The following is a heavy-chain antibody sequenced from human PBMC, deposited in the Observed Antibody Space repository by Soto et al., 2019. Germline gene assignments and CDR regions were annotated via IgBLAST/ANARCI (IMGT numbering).Heavy chain of an antibody. CDR3: ARDRGSIAAAAALGY. J-gene: IGHJ4*02. V-gene: IGHV3-33*01. D-gene: IGHD6-13*01. Sequence: QVQLVESGGGVVQPGRSLRLSCAASGFTFSSYGMHWVRQAPGKGLEWVAVIWYDGSNKYYADSVKGRFTISRDNSKNTLYLQINSLRAEDTAVYYCARDRGSIAAAAALGYWGQGTLVTVSS. CDR2: IWYDGSNK. CDR1: GFTFSSYG.